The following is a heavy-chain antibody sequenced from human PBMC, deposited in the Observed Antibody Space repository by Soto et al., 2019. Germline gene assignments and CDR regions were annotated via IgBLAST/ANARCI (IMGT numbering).Heavy chain of an antibody. CDR3: VKQGIGNLHGLVDV. D-gene: IGHD1-1*01. Sequence: QVQLQQSGPGLVKPSETLSLTCSVSSGPSSSHNWGWIRQPPGRGLEWIGYVYSTGGTSYHPSLQSRVTISADPSTNHTSLTLPSETAADTAVYYCVKQGIGNLHGLVDVWGQGTTVRVSS. J-gene: IGHJ6*02. CDR1: SGPSSSHN. CDR2: VYSTGGT. V-gene: IGHV4-59*08.